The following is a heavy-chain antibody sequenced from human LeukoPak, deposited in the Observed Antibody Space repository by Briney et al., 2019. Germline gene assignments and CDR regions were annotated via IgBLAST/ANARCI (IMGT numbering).Heavy chain of an antibody. V-gene: IGHV1-46*01. Sequence: ASLKVSCKASGYTFTSYYMYWVRPAPGQRLGWVGIINPSGGSTSYAQKFQGRVTMTRDTSTSTVYMELSSLRSEDTAVYYCAREDSSGWYVFDYWGQGTLVTVSS. CDR3: AREDSSGWYVFDY. CDR1: GYTFTSYY. D-gene: IGHD6-19*01. CDR2: INPSGGST. J-gene: IGHJ4*02.